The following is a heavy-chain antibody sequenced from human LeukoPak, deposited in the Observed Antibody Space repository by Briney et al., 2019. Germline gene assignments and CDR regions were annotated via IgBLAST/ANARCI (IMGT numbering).Heavy chain of an antibody. D-gene: IGHD3-10*01. CDR1: GGSFSGYY. J-gene: IGHJ5*02. Sequence: SETLSLTCAVYGGSFSGYYWGWIRQPPGKGLEWIGSIYYSGSTYYNPSLKSRVTISVDTSKNQFSLKLSSVTAADTAVCYCARSITMVRGAKDLWGQGTLVTVSS. CDR3: ARSITMVRGAKDL. V-gene: IGHV4-34*01. CDR2: IYYSGST.